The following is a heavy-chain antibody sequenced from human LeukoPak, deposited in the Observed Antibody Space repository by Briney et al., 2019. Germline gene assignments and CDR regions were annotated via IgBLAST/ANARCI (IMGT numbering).Heavy chain of an antibody. Sequence: SETLSLTCTVSGGSVSSSSYYWGWIRQPPGKGLEWIGSIYYSGSTYYNPSLKSRVTISVDTSKNQFSLKLSSVTAADTAVYYCARQYSSGWYDSIYWYFDLWGRGTLVTVSS. D-gene: IGHD6-19*01. J-gene: IGHJ2*01. CDR3: ARQYSSGWYDSIYWYFDL. V-gene: IGHV4-39*01. CDR2: IYYSGST. CDR1: GGSVSSSSYY.